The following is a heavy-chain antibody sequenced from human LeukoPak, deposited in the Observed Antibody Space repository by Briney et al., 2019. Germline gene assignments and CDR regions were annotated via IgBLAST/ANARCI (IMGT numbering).Heavy chain of an antibody. D-gene: IGHD3-10*01. J-gene: IGHJ4*02. V-gene: IGHV4-38-2*02. CDR3: ARDPTPLNYYGSGSYNDY. CDR2: IYHSGST. CDR1: GYSISSGYY. Sequence: PSETLFLNCTVSGYSISSGYYWGWIRQPPGKGLEWIGSIYHSGSTYYNPSLKSRVTISVDTSNTQFSLKLSSVTAADTAVYYCARDPTPLNYYGSGSYNDYWGQGTLVTVSS.